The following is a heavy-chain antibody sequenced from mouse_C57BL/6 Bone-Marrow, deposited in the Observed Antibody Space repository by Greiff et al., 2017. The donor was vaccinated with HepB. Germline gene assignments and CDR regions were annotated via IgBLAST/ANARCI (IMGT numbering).Heavy chain of an antibody. CDR1: GYAFSSSW. CDR2: IYPGDGDT. CDR3: ARDGIGHRYFEV. J-gene: IGHJ1*01. V-gene: IGHV1-82*01. D-gene: IGHD1-1*01. Sequence: QVQLQQSGPELVKPGASVKISCKASGYAFSSSWINWVKQRPGKGLEWIGRIYPGDGDTNYNGKFKGKATLTADKSSSTAYMQLSSLTSEDSAVYFCARDGIGHRYFEVWGAGTTVTVSS.